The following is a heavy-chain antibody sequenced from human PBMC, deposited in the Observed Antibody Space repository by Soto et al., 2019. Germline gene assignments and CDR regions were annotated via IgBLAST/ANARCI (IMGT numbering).Heavy chain of an antibody. V-gene: IGHV4-4*02. D-gene: IGHD7-27*01. J-gene: IGHJ4*02. Sequence: NPSETLSLTCAVSGDSISSSVWWTWVRQPPGKGLEWIGEVFHTGNTNYNPSLKSRVTMSVDKSTNEFSLKVTSVTAADTAIYYCARKAWVRFDYWGQGALVTVS. CDR1: GDSISSSVW. CDR2: VFHTGNT. CDR3: ARKAWVRFDY.